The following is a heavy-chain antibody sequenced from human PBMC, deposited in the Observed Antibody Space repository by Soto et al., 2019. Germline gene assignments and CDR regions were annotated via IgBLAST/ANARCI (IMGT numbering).Heavy chain of an antibody. CDR3: ASGEIGDTIFGVPTVAYYYGLDV. CDR1: SIPVRGGLNY. Sequence: QVQLQGSGPGLVKPSETLSLTCTVPSIPVRGGLNYGSGIRKPSGQGLEGIGIILASGSTKYNPSLENRVTISVDTSKNQFSLKLTSVTAADTGIYYCASGEIGDTIFGVPTVAYYYGLDVWGQGTTVTVSS. D-gene: IGHD3-3*01. V-gene: IGHV4-61*01. CDR2: ILASGST. J-gene: IGHJ6*02.